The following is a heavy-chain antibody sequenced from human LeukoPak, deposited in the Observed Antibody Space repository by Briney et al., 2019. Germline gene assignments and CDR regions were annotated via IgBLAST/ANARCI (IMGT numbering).Heavy chain of an antibody. V-gene: IGHV3-7*05. CDR2: INRDGSEN. Sequence: GGSLRLSCAASGFTFSTYSMNWVRQAPGKGLEWVANINRDGSENYYVDSVKGRFTISRENAKNSLYLQMNSLRVDDTAVYYCARGTDWGQGTSVTVPS. CDR1: GFTFSTYS. J-gene: IGHJ1*01. CDR3: ARGTD.